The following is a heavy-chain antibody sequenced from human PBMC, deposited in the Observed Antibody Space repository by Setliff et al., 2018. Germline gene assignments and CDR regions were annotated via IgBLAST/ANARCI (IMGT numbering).Heavy chain of an antibody. CDR1: GYSFSRHW. CDR2: IYPGDSET. Sequence: GESLKISCKGSGYSFSRHWIGWVRQKPGKGLEWVGIIYPGDSETRYSPSFQGQVTMSADKSISTASLQWSGLKASDTAIYYCTRRTGFAVAGFDHWGQGTLVTVSS. CDR3: TRRTGFAVAGFDH. D-gene: IGHD6-19*01. V-gene: IGHV5-51*01. J-gene: IGHJ4*02.